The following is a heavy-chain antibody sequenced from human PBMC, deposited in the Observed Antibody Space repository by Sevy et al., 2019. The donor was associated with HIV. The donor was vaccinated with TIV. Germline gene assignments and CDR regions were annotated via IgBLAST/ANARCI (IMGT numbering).Heavy chain of an antibody. Sequence: GGSLRLSCTASGFIFGNYWVTWVRQAPGKGLEWVANIKQAGSKKYYLDSVKGRFSISRDNTKNSLYLLMNSLRAEDTAVYYCAKEFCSDNICFTSSDVWGQGTTVTVSS. CDR3: AKEFCSDNICFTSSDV. CDR2: IKQAGSKK. CDR1: GFIFGNYW. V-gene: IGHV3-7*01. D-gene: IGHD2-2*02. J-gene: IGHJ6*02.